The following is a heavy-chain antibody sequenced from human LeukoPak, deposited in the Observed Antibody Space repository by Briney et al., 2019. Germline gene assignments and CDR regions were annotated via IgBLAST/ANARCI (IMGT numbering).Heavy chain of an antibody. CDR2: INHSGST. CDR1: GGSFSGYY. CDR3: ARQGATTVVTLNFDY. Sequence: SEALSLTCAVYGGSFSGYYWSWIRQPPGKGLEWIGEINHSGSTNYNPSLKSRVTISVDTSKNQFSLKLSSVTAADTAVYYCARQGATTVVTLNFDYWGQGTLVTVSS. D-gene: IGHD4-23*01. V-gene: IGHV4-34*01. J-gene: IGHJ4*02.